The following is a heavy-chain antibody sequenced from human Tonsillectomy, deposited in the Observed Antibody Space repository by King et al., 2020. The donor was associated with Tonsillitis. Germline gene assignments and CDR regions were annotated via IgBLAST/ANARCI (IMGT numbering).Heavy chain of an antibody. D-gene: IGHD1-26*01. CDR1: GFTFSSYG. J-gene: IGHJ4*02. Sequence: VQLVESGGGVVQPGRSLRLSCAASGFTFSSYGMHWVRQAPGKGLEWVAVISYDGSNKYYADSVKGRFTISRDNSKNTLYLEMNSLRAEDTAVYYCAKDLRVWDLRGCDYWGQGTLVTVSS. V-gene: IGHV3-30*18. CDR2: ISYDGSNK. CDR3: AKDLRVWDLRGCDY.